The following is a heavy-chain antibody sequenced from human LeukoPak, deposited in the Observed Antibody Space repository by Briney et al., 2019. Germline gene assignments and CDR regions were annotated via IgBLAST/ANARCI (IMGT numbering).Heavy chain of an antibody. V-gene: IGHV1-69*13. CDR3: AKGDTTWELPHDY. J-gene: IGHJ4*02. Sequence: AASVKVSCKASGGTFSSYAISWVRQAPGQGLEWMGGIIPIFGTANYAQKFQGRVTITADESTSTAYMELSSLRSEDTAVYYCAKGDTTWELPHDYWGQGTLVTVSS. CDR1: GGTFSSYA. CDR2: IIPIFGTA. D-gene: IGHD1-26*01.